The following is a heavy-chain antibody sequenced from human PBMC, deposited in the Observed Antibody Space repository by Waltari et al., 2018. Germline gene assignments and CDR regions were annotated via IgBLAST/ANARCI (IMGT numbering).Heavy chain of an antibody. CDR2: IYYSGST. Sequence: QLQLQESGPALVRPSETLSLSCTVSGCSVSRPAYYWSWVRQSPGKGLEWMETIYYSGSTSYNPSHKSRVTISIDTSKNQLSLELTSVTAADTAIYYCASHLWYRDLSRVAFDFWGQGTLVAVSS. CDR3: ASHLWYRDLSRVAFDF. J-gene: IGHJ4*02. V-gene: IGHV4-39*07. CDR1: GCSVSRPAYY. D-gene: IGHD3-10*01.